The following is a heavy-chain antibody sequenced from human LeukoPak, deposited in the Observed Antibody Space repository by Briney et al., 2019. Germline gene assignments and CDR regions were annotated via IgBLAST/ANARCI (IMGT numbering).Heavy chain of an antibody. CDR1: GFTFSTYT. V-gene: IGHV3-74*01. J-gene: IGHJ4*02. CDR2: INPDGSTT. D-gene: IGHD3-10*01. Sequence: GGSLRLSCAASGFTFSTYTIHWVRQVPGKGLVWVSFINPDGSTTNYADSVKGRFTISRDNAKNALYLQMNSLRAEDTAVYYCAKDLHYGSADYWGQGTLVTVSS. CDR3: AKDLHYGSADY.